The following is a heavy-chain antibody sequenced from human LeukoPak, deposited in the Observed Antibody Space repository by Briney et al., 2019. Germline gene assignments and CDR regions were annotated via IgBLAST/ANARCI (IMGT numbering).Heavy chain of an antibody. V-gene: IGHV4-59*08. CDR3: ARGADDTTGYYPFDY. Sequence: SETLSLTCTVPGGSISTYYWNWIRQPPGKGREWIGYIYYTGNTYYNPSLKRRVSISVDTSKKHFSLNLSSVTAADTAVYYCARGADDTTGYYPFDYWGQGTLVTVSS. CDR1: GGSISTYY. CDR2: IYYTGNT. D-gene: IGHD3-22*01. J-gene: IGHJ4*02.